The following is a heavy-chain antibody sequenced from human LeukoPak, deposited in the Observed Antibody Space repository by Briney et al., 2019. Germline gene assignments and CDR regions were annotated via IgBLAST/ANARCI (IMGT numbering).Heavy chain of an antibody. Sequence: SETLSLTCAVSGGSISSGGYSWSWIRQPPGKGLEWIVYSYHSGSTYYNPSLKSRVTISVDRSKNQFSLKLSSVTAADTAVYYCARNYYDSSGYYFRGDYYFDYWGQGTLVTVSS. CDR1: GGSISSGGYS. CDR2: SYHSGST. CDR3: ARNYYDSSGYYFRGDYYFDY. J-gene: IGHJ4*02. V-gene: IGHV4-30-2*01. D-gene: IGHD3-22*01.